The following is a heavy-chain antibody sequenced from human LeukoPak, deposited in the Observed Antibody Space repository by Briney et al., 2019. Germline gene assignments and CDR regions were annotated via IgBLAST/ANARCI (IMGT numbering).Heavy chain of an antibody. Sequence: GGSLRLSCTTSGFTFRNYGMNWVRQAPGKGLECVAGISGSGDSTYYADSVKGRFTISRDNSKNTLYLQMNSLRAEDTAVYFCAKVSRPDYDIMTGYSPLFDIWGQGTMVTVSS. V-gene: IGHV3-23*01. CDR3: AKVSRPDYDIMTGYSPLFDI. J-gene: IGHJ3*02. CDR1: GFTFRNYG. CDR2: ISGSGDST. D-gene: IGHD3-9*01.